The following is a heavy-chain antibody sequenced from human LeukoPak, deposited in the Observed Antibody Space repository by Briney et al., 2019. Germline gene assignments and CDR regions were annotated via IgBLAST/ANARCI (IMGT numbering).Heavy chain of an antibody. CDR2: IRVYNGDT. CDR1: GYAFTSYG. CDR3: ARAAVPAAYKYVSYFDY. D-gene: IGHD2-2*01. Sequence: ASVKVSCKASGYAFTSYGISWVRQAPGQGLEWMGWIRVYNGDTNYAQKLQGRVTMTTDTSTSTAYMELRSLRSDDTAVYYCARAAVPAAYKYVSYFDYWGQGTLVTVSS. V-gene: IGHV1-18*01. J-gene: IGHJ4*02.